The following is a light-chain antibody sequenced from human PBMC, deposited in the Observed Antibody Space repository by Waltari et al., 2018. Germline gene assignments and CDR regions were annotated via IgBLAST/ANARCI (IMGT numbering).Light chain of an antibody. V-gene: IGLV2-14*03. J-gene: IGLJ2*01. CDR1: NSDVGGYYY. CDR2: DVR. CDR3: SSYTSSRTHVL. Sequence: QSALTQPAPVSASPGQSITVSCTGTNSDVGGYYYVSWYQQHPGQAPKLTIYDVRPRPSVVSSRFSDATSGNTASLASSGLRAEDEADYYCSSYTSSRTHVLFGGGTKLTVL.